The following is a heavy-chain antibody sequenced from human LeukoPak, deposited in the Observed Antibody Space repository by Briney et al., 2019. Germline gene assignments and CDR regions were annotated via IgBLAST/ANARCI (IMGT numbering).Heavy chain of an antibody. CDR1: GGSISSYY. J-gene: IGHJ6*02. Sequence: SGTLSLTCTVSGGSISSYYWSWIRQPPGKGLEWIGYIYYSGSTNYNPSLKSRVTISVDTSKNQFSPKLSSVTAADTAVYYCARDRGSSGYDRYYYYYGMDVWGQGTTVTVSS. V-gene: IGHV4-59*01. D-gene: IGHD5-12*01. CDR2: IYYSGST. CDR3: ARDRGSSGYDRYYYYYGMDV.